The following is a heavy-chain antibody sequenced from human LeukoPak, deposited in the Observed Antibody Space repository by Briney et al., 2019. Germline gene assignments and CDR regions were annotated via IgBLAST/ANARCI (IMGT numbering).Heavy chain of an antibody. CDR3: AKGLGSGSYSAYFDY. V-gene: IGHV3-23*01. CDR2: ITAPGDTT. J-gene: IGHJ4*02. CDR1: GFTFSTNA. D-gene: IGHD3-10*01. Sequence: GGSLRLSCAASGFTFSTNAMTWVRQAPGKGLECVSAITAPGDTTYYADSVKGRFTISRDNSKNTLYLQMNSLRAEDTAVYYCAKGLGSGSYSAYFDYWGQGTLVTVSS.